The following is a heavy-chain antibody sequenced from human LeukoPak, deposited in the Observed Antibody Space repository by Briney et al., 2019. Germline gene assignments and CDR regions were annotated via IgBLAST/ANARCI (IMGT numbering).Heavy chain of an antibody. J-gene: IGHJ4*02. D-gene: IGHD1-26*01. V-gene: IGHV1-69*04. CDR3: SIVGATYYFDY. Sequence: SVTVSCKASGGTFSSYAISWVRRAPGQGLEWMGRIIPILGIANYAQKFQGRVTITADKSTSTAYMELSSLRSEDTAVYYCSIVGATYYFDYWGQGTLVTVSS. CDR2: IIPILGIA. CDR1: GGTFSSYA.